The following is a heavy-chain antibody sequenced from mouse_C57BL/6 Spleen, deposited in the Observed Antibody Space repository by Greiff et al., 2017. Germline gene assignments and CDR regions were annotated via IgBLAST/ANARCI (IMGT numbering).Heavy chain of an antibody. CDR3: ARQEGWFAY. Sequence: DVKLVESGGDLVKPGGSLKLSCAASGFTFSSYGMSWVRQTPDKRLEWVATISSGGSYTYYPDSVKGRFTISRDNAKNTLYLQMSSLKSEDTAMYYCARQEGWFAYWGQGTLVTVSA. J-gene: IGHJ3*01. CDR1: GFTFSSYG. CDR2: ISSGGSYT. V-gene: IGHV5-6*02.